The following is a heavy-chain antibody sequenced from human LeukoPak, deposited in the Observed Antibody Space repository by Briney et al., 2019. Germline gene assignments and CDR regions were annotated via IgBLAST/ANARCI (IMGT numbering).Heavy chain of an antibody. V-gene: IGHV3-30*02. CDR3: AKNTGGILTGGGY. CDR1: GFTFNNYG. Sequence: PGGSLRLSCAASGFTFNNYGMHWVRQAPGKGLEWVAFIRYDGSNKYYADSVKGRFTISRDNSKNTLYLQMNSLRAEDTAVYYCAKNTGGILTGGGYWGQGTLVTVSS. J-gene: IGHJ4*02. CDR2: IRYDGSNK. D-gene: IGHD7-27*01.